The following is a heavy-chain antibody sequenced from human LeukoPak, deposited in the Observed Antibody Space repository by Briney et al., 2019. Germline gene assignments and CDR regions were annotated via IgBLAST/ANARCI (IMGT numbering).Heavy chain of an antibody. J-gene: IGHJ4*02. V-gene: IGHV3-23*01. CDR2: ISGSGDST. CDR3: AKRYCIRTSCYREIDY. D-gene: IGHD2-2*02. CDR1: GFTFTSYA. Sequence: PGGSLRLSCAASGFTFTSYAMSWVRQAPGKGLEWVSTISGSGDSTYYADSVKGRFTISRDNSRNTLYLQMNSLRAEDTAVYYCAKRYCIRTSCYREIDYWGQGTLVTVSS.